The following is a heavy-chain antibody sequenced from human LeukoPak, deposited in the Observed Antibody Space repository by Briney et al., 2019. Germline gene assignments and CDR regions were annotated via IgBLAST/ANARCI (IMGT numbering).Heavy chain of an antibody. J-gene: IGHJ4*02. D-gene: IGHD2-15*01. Sequence: PSETLSLTCTVSGGSISSSSYFWGWIRQPPGKGLEWIGSISYSGSTYYNPSLKSRVTISVGTSKNQFSLKLNSVTAADTAVYYCARSVNIVVEYYFDYWGQGTLVTVS. CDR2: ISYSGST. CDR3: ARSVNIVVEYYFDY. CDR1: GGSISSSSYF. V-gene: IGHV4-39*01.